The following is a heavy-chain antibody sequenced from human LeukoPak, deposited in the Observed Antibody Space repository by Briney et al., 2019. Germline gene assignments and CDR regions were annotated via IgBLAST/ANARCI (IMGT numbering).Heavy chain of an antibody. J-gene: IGHJ4*02. CDR2: IKQDGSEK. Sequence: GGSLRLSCAASGFTFSNSAMSWVRQAPGKGLEWVANIKQDGSEKYYVDSVKGRFTISRDNAKNSLYLQMNSLRAEDTAVYYCARVGYSSGWYGVYWGQGTLVTVSS. CDR3: ARVGYSSGWYGVY. V-gene: IGHV3-7*01. CDR1: GFTFSNSA. D-gene: IGHD6-19*01.